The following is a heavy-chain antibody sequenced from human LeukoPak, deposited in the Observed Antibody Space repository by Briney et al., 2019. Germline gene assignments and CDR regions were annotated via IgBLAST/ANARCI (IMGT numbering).Heavy chain of an antibody. CDR1: GGSISSGAYY. Sequence: PSQTLSLTCTVSGGSISSGAYYWSWIRQHPGKGLEWIGYIYYSGSTYYNPSLKSRVTISVDTSKNQFSLKLNSVTAADTAVYYCANYGSGSYRFDPWGQGTLVTVSS. J-gene: IGHJ5*02. D-gene: IGHD3-10*01. CDR3: ANYGSGSYRFDP. V-gene: IGHV4-31*03. CDR2: IYYSGST.